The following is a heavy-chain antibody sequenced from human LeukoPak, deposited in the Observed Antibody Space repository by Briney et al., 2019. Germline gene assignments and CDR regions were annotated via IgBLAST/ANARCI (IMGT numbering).Heavy chain of an antibody. J-gene: IGHJ4*02. CDR2: ISYDGSNK. V-gene: IGHV3-30*04. CDR1: GFTFSSYA. D-gene: IGHD3-22*01. CDR3: ANLVVITGGLYQFDY. Sequence: PGRSLRLSCAASGFTFSSYAMHWVRQAPGKGLEWVAVISYDGSNKYYADSVKGRFTISRDNSKNSLYLQMNSLRAEDTAVYYCANLVVITGGLYQFDYWGQGTLVTVAS.